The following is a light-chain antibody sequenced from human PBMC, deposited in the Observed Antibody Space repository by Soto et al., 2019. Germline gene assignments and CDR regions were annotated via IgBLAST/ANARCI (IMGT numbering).Light chain of an antibody. J-gene: IGLJ2*01. CDR1: SSNIGSHT. V-gene: IGLV1-44*01. CDR3: AAWDDILNGVV. Sequence: QPVLTQPPSASGTPGQTIAISCSGGSSNIGSHTVNWYQQLPGTAPRLLIYSNTQRPSEVPDRFSGSKSGTSASLAISGLQSEYEGDYYCAAWDDILNGVVFGGGTKVTVL. CDR2: SNT.